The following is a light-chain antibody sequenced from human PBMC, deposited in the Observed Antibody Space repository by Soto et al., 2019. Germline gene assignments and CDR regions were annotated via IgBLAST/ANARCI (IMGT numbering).Light chain of an antibody. J-gene: IGLJ1*01. CDR3: SSYAGHNNYV. Sequence: QSALTQPPSASGSPGQSVTISCTGTSSDVGGYNYVSWYQQHPGKDPKLLIYDVNRRPSGVPDRFSGSKSGNTASLTVSGLQAEDEADYYCSSYAGHNNYVFGTGTKVTVL. CDR2: DVN. CDR1: SSDVGGYNY. V-gene: IGLV2-8*01.